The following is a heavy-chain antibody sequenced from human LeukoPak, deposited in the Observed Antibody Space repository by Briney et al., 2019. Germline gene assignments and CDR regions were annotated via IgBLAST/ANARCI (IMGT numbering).Heavy chain of an antibody. V-gene: IGHV2-5*02. CDR3: AHWKLLFDH. CDR1: GFSLSTRGVG. Sequence: ESGPTLVKPTQTLTLTCTFSGFSLSTRGVGVGWIRQPPGKALEWLALIYWDDDNRFCPSLKSRLTITKDTSKNQVVLTMTNMDPVDTATYYCAHWKLLFDHWGQGTLVTVSS. D-gene: IGHD1-1*01. J-gene: IGHJ4*02. CDR2: IYWDDDN.